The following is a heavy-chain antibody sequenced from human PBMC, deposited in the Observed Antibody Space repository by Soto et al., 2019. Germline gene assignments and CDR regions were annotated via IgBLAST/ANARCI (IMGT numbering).Heavy chain of an antibody. Sequence: QVQLVQSGAEVKKPGSSVKVSCKASGGTFSSYAISWVRQAPGQGLEWMGGIIPIFGTVNYAQKFQGRVTITADESTSTAYMELSRLRSEDTAVYYCARVRPCAAAAPGPAFDIWGQGTMVTVSS. CDR3: ARVRPCAAAAPGPAFDI. CDR2: IIPIFGTV. V-gene: IGHV1-69*12. D-gene: IGHD6-13*01. J-gene: IGHJ3*02. CDR1: GGTFSSYA.